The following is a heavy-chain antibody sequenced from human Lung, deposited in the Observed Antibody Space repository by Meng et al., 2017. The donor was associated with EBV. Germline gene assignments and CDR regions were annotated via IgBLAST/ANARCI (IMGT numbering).Heavy chain of an antibody. V-gene: IGHV4-30-4*01. CDR3: ARVGWRQWSFDL. D-gene: IGHD5-18*01. J-gene: IGHJ2*01. Sequence: QRQLQESGPGLVKPSQTLSLTCTVSGSSISSGDYYWSWIRQPPGKGLELIGHIYYSGSTSYNPSLKSRVTISVDTSNNQFSLKLSSVTAADTAVYYCARVGWRQWSFDLWGRGTLVTVSS. CDR1: GSSISSGDYY. CDR2: IYYSGST.